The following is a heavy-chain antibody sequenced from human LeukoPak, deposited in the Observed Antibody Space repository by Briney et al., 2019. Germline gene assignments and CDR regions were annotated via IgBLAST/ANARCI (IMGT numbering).Heavy chain of an antibody. CDR1: GYTFTSYY. J-gene: IGHJ5*02. D-gene: IGHD2-2*01. CDR3: AIESGSTSWNWFEP. V-gene: IGHV1-46*01. Sequence: GASVKVSCKASGYTFTSYYMHSVRQAPGQGLAWMGIINPSGGSTNYAQKFQGRVTLTRDTSTSTVYMQLSSLRSEDTAVYYCAIESGSTSWNWFEPWGQGTLVTVSS. CDR2: INPSGGST.